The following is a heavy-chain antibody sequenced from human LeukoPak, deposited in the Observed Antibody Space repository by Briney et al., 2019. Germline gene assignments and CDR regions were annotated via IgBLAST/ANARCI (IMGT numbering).Heavy chain of an antibody. Sequence: GGSLRLSCAASGFTFDDYAMHWVRQAPGKGLEWVSLISGDGGSKYYADSVKGRFTISRDNSKNSLYLQMNSLRTEDTALYYCAKTYYDFWSGPSCFDYWGQGTLVTVSS. CDR2: ISGDGGSK. CDR3: AKTYYDFWSGPSCFDY. V-gene: IGHV3-43*02. D-gene: IGHD3-3*01. CDR1: GFTFDDYA. J-gene: IGHJ4*02.